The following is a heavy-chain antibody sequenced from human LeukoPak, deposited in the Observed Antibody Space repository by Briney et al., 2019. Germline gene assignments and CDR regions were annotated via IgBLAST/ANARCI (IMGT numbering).Heavy chain of an antibody. Sequence: GGSLRLSCAASGFTFSSYAMSWVRQAPGKGLEWVSAISGSGGSTYYADSVKGRFTISRDNSKNTLYLQVNSLRAEDTAVYYCAGMGDDYVWGSYRYPLPFDYWGQGTLVTVSS. J-gene: IGHJ4*02. CDR1: GFTFSSYA. CDR3: AGMGDDYVWGSYRYPLPFDY. D-gene: IGHD3-16*02. V-gene: IGHV3-23*01. CDR2: ISGSGGST.